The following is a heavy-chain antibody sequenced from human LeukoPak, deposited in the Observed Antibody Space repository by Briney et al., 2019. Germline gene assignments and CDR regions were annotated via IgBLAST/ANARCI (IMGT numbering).Heavy chain of an antibody. CDR2: INSNSYI. J-gene: IGHJ4*02. CDR1: GFTFSSYS. V-gene: IGHV3-21*01. Sequence: PGGSLRLSCAASGFTFSSYSMNWVRQAPGKGLEWVSSINSNSYIYYTDSVKGRFTISRDNTKNTLYLQMNSLRVEDTAVYYCARMRGRYCSSNGCYVEYWGQGALVTVSS. D-gene: IGHD2-2*01. CDR3: ARMRGRYCSSNGCYVEY.